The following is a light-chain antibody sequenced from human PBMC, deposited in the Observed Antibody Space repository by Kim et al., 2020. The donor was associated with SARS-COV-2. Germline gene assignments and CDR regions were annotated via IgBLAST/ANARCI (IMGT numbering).Light chain of an antibody. CDR2: GAS. Sequence: EIVLTQSPGTLSLSPGERATLSCRASQTVSNNYLAWYQHKPGQAPRLLIYGASSRATGIPDRFSGSGSGTDFTLSISRMGPEDSAVYYFQQYGSSPPYTFGQGTKLEI. CDR1: QTVSNNY. CDR3: QQYGSSPPYT. V-gene: IGKV3-20*01. J-gene: IGKJ2*01.